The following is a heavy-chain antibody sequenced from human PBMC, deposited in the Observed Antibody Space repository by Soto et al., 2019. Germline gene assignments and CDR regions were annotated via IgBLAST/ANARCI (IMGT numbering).Heavy chain of an antibody. CDR2: IYWDDDK. D-gene: IGHD6-13*01. V-gene: IGHV2-5*02. CDR3: AHRPSGSWYFDY. CDR1: GFALSTSGVG. Sequence: QITLKESGPTLVKPTQTLTLTCTFSGFALSTSGVGVGWIRQPPGKALEWLALIYWDDDKRYSPSLKSRLTLTKDTSKNQVVLTMTNMDPVDTATYYCAHRPSGSWYFDYWGQGTLVTVSS. J-gene: IGHJ4*02.